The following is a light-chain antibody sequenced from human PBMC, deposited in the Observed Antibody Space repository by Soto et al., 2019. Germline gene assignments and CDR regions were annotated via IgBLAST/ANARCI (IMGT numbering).Light chain of an antibody. J-gene: IGKJ1*01. CDR1: QSMSGW. CDR3: QQYDSFSVT. CDR2: DVS. V-gene: IGKV1-5*01. Sequence: DIQMTQSPSTLSASVGDTVTITCRASQSMSGWLAWHQQKPGKSHKLLIYDVSALKRGVPPMFSGSGSGTLFTLTISSLQPDVFATYYCQQYDSFSVTFGQGTKVEIK.